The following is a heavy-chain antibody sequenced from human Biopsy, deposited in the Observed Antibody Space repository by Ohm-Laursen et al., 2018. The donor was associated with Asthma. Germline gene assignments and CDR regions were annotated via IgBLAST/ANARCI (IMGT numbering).Heavy chain of an antibody. CDR1: GFAFNNSS. J-gene: IGHJ5*02. Sequence: SLRLSCTASGFAFNNSSMTWVRQAPGKGLEWVSSISASGVRTSYADSVKGRFTVSRDSSRNTLYLQLSTLRVEDTAVYFCAKITTDRQKANNWFDPWGQGTLVAVAS. CDR2: ISASGVRT. D-gene: IGHD3-22*01. CDR3: AKITTDRQKANNWFDP. V-gene: IGHV3-23*01.